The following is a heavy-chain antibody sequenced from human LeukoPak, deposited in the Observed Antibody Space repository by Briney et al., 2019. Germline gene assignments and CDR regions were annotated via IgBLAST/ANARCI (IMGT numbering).Heavy chain of an antibody. CDR1: GYSFTSYW. V-gene: IGHV5-51*01. CDR3: ARLSRSAVVVVAATYFDY. D-gene: IGHD2-15*01. J-gene: IGHJ4*02. CDR2: IYPGDSDT. Sequence: GESLKISCKGSGYSFTSYWIGWVRQMPGKGLEWMGIIYPGDSDTRYSPSFQGQVTISADKSISTAYLQWSSLKASDTAMYYCARLSRSAVVVVAATYFDYWGQGTQVTVSS.